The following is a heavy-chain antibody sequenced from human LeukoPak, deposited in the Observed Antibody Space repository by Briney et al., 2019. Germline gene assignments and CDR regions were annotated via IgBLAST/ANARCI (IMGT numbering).Heavy chain of an antibody. CDR1: GYTFTGYY. D-gene: IGHD6-6*01. CDR3: ARRPTPSSSYYYYYMDV. V-gene: IGHV1-2*02. Sequence: GASVKVSCKASGYTFTGYYMHWVRQAPGQGLEWMGWINPNSGGTNYARKFQGRVTMTRDTSISTAYMELSRLRSDDTAVYYCARRPTPSSSYYYYYMDVWGKGTTVTVSS. J-gene: IGHJ6*03. CDR2: INPNSGGT.